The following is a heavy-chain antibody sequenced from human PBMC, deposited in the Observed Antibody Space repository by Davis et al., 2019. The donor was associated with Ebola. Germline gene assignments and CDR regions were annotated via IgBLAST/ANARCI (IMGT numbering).Heavy chain of an antibody. CDR3: ARAGGDIVVVVAVRHYYGMDV. J-gene: IGHJ6*02. CDR2: ISSSSSTI. CDR1: GFTFSSYA. V-gene: IGHV3-48*02. D-gene: IGHD2-15*01. Sequence: GESLKISCAASGFTFSSYAMHWVRPAPGKGLEWVSYISSSSSTIYYADSVKGRFTISRDNAKNSLYLQMNSLRDEDTAGYYCARAGGDIVVVVAVRHYYGMDVWGQGTTVTVSS.